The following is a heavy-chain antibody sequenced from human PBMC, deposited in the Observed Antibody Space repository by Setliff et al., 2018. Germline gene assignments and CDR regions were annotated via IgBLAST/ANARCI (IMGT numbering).Heavy chain of an antibody. CDR2: IYYSGST. J-gene: IGHJ6*03. D-gene: IGHD6-6*01. CDR1: GGSISSGSYY. CDR3: ARDLYSSSWGGFYYYYYYMDV. Sequence: SETLSLTCTVSGGSISSGSYYWSWIRQHPGKGLEWIGYIYYSGSTYYNPSLKSRVTISVDRSKNQFSLKLSSVIAADTAVYYCARDLYSSSWGGFYYYYYYMDVWGKGTTVTVSS. V-gene: IGHV4-31*03.